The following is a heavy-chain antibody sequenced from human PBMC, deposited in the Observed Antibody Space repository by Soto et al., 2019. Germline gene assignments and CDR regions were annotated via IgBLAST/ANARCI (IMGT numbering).Heavy chain of an antibody. CDR2: IKSKTDGGTT. CDR3: TTGRDAAYYYYYGMDV. V-gene: IGHV3-15*01. D-gene: IGHD2-15*01. CDR1: GFTFSNAW. J-gene: IGHJ6*02. Sequence: GGSLRLSCAAFGFTFSNAWMSWVRQAPGKGLEWVGRIKSKTDGGTTDYAAPVKGRFTISRDDSKNTLYLQMNSLKTEDTAVYYCTTGRDAAYYYYYGMDVWGQGTTVT.